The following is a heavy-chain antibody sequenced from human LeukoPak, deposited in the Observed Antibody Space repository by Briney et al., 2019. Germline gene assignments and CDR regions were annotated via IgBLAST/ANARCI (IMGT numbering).Heavy chain of an antibody. CDR3: ARVATFPPSSSCWYGGYYYYYYMDV. V-gene: IGHV4-59*01. Sequence: SETLSLTYTVSGGSISSYYWSWIRQPPGKGLEWIGYIYYSGSTNYNPSLKSRVTISVDTSKNQFSLKLSSVTAADTAVYYCARVATFPPSSSCWYGGYYYYYYMDVWGKGTTVTVSS. CDR2: IYYSGST. CDR1: GGSISSYY. J-gene: IGHJ6*03. D-gene: IGHD6-13*01.